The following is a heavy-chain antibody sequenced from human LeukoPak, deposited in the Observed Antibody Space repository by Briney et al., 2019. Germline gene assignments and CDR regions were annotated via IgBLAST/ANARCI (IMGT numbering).Heavy chain of an antibody. J-gene: IGHJ4*02. V-gene: IGHV4-39*01. CDR1: GGSISSSSYY. Sequence: PSETLSLTCTVSGGSISSSSYYWGWIRQPPGKGLEWIGSIYYSGSTYYNPSLKSRVTISVDTSKNQFSLKLSSVTAADTAVYYCANLGRGYSYGGYFDYWGQGTLVTVSS. CDR2: IYYSGST. D-gene: IGHD5-18*01. CDR3: ANLGRGYSYGGYFDY.